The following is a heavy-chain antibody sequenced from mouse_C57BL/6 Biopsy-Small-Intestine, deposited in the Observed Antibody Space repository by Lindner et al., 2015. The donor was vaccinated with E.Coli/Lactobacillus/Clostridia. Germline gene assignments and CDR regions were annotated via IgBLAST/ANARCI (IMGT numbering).Heavy chain of an antibody. CDR3: ARSGYYDGYFYWYFDV. J-gene: IGHJ1*03. CDR1: GYAFSSSW. D-gene: IGHD2-3*01. CDR2: IYPGDGDT. Sequence: VQLQESGPELVKPGASVKISCKASGYAFSSSWMNWVKQRPGKGLEWIGRIYPGDGDTNYNGKFKGKATLTADKSSSTAYMQLSSLTSEDSAVYFCARSGYYDGYFYWYFDVWGTGTTVTVSS. V-gene: IGHV1-82*01.